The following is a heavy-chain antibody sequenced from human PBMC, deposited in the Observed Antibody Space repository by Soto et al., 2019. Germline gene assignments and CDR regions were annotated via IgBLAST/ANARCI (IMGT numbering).Heavy chain of an antibody. Sequence: SETLSLTCPVSGGSINCDNCCWTWIRQPPGKGLEWIGCFHYSGTTYQIPSLKSRLTISRDTSRNQFSLKLTSVTAADTAVYYCARGDGNTAFGYWGQGTQVTVSS. CDR3: ARGDGNTAFGY. D-gene: IGHD4-17*01. V-gene: IGHV4-30-4*01. CDR1: GGSINCDNCC. CDR2: FHYSGTT. J-gene: IGHJ4*02.